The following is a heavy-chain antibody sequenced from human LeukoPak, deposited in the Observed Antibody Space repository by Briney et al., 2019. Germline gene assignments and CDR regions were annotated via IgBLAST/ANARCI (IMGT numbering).Heavy chain of an antibody. CDR3: AGGVGGKQLDC. D-gene: IGHD3-16*01. CDR2: IYPGDTDT. Sequence: GESLNISCQSSGYGITSYWIGWVRQMPGKGLEWMGIIYPGDTDTRYSTSIQGQVTIVAKNSTAYLQWSSLKASDAAMDYWAGGVGGKQLDCGGQGTLVTVSS. CDR1: GYGITSYW. V-gene: IGHV5-51*01. J-gene: IGHJ4*02.